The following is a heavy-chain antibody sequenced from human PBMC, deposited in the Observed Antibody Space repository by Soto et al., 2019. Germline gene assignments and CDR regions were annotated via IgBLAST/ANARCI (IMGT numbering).Heavy chain of an antibody. J-gene: IGHJ4*02. D-gene: IGHD2-2*01. CDR3: ARCTTRSWTF. CDR1: GYTFTNYG. CDR2: ITTYNDDT. V-gene: IGHV1-18*01. Sequence: QVHLVQSATEVKKPGASVKVSCRASGYTFTNYGISWVRQAPGQGLEWMGWITTYNDDTHYAPTVQDRVTMTTDTSTSSAYRDLRTLRSDDTAVYLCARCTTRSWTFWGQGTLVTVS.